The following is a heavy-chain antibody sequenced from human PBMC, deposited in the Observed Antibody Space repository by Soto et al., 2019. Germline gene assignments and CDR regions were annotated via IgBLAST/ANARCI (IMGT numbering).Heavy chain of an antibody. CDR2: IIPISETT. CDR3: ARSQGSSTSLEIYYYYYYGMDV. V-gene: IGHV1-69*01. CDR1: GGTFSSYA. Sequence: QVQLVQSGAEVKKPGSSVKVSCKASGGTFSSYAISWVRQAPGQGLEWMGGIIPISETTNYAQKFQGRVTITADESKRKADMELSSMRSEDTAVYYCARSQGSSTSLEIYYYYYYGMDVWGQGTKVTVSS. J-gene: IGHJ6*02. D-gene: IGHD2-2*01.